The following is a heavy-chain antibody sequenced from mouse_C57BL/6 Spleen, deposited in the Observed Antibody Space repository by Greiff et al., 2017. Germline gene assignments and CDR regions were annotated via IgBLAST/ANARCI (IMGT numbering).Heavy chain of an antibody. J-gene: IGHJ4*01. Sequence: VQLQQPGAELVRPGSSVKLSCKASGYTFTSYWMRWVKQRPIQGLEWIGNIDPSASDTHYNHKFKDKATLTVDKSSSTAYMQLSSLTSEDSAVYCFAREGYYYGSSTHCYAMDYWGQGTSVTVSS. CDR3: AREGYYYGSSTHCYAMDY. D-gene: IGHD1-1*01. CDR1: GYTFTSYW. V-gene: IGHV1-52*01. CDR2: IDPSASDT.